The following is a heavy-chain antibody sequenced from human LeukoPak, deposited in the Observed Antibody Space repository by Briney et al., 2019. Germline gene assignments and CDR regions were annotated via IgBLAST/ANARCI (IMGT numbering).Heavy chain of an antibody. CDR1: GGSISSGGYY. V-gene: IGHV4-31*03. CDR3: ARFGYSGYGGLDY. D-gene: IGHD5-12*01. Sequence: ASETLSLTCTVSGGSISSGGYYWSWIRQHPGKGLEWIGYIYYSGSTYYNPSLKSRVTISVDTSKNQFSLKVSSVTAADTAVYYCARFGYSGYGGLDYWGQGTLVTVSS. J-gene: IGHJ4*02. CDR2: IYYSGST.